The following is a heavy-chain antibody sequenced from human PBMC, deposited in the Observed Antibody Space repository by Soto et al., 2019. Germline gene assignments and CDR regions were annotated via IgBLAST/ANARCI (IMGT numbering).Heavy chain of an antibody. CDR3: ATDDYCGHHHCWYFDL. J-gene: IGHJ2*01. D-gene: IGHD4-17*01. V-gene: IGHV1-69*12. CDR2: IIPIFGTA. Sequence: QVQLVQSGAEVKKPGTSVKVSCKASGGTFSSYAISWVRQAPGQGLEWMGGIIPIFGTANYAQKFQGRVTITADESTSTAYMDLISLRSEDTAVYYCATDDYCGHHHCWYFDLWGRGTLVTVSS. CDR1: GGTFSSYA.